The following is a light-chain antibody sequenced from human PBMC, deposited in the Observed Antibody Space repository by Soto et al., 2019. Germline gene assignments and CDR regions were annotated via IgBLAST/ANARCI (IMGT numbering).Light chain of an antibody. CDR3: SSYAGSNSLV. Sequence: QSVLAQPPSASGSPGPSVTISCTGTSSDIGAYNFVSWYQQHPGKAPKLMIYEVSKRPSGVPDRFSGSKSGDTASLTVSGLQAEDEADYFCSSYAGSNSLVFGSGTKVTVL. V-gene: IGLV2-8*01. CDR1: SSDIGAYNF. CDR2: EVS. J-gene: IGLJ1*01.